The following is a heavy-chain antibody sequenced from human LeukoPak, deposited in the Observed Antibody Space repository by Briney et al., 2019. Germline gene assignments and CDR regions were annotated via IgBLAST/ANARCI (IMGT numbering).Heavy chain of an antibody. V-gene: IGHV3-33*01. Sequence: GRSLRLSCAASGFTFSSYGMHWVRQAPGKGLEWVAAIWYDGSNKYYADSVKGRFTISRDNSKNTLYLQMNSLRAEDTAVYYCARDKSVATTRNWFDPWGQGTLVTVSS. D-gene: IGHD5-12*01. CDR3: ARDKSVATTRNWFDP. CDR2: IWYDGSNK. J-gene: IGHJ5*02. CDR1: GFTFSSYG.